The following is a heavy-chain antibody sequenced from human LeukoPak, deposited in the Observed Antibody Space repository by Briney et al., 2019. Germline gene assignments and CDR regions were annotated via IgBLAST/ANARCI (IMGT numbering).Heavy chain of an antibody. D-gene: IGHD5-18*01. CDR3: ARTTRAMVANFDY. J-gene: IGHJ4*02. Sequence: GRSLRLSCAASGFTFSSYGMRWVRQAPGKGREWGAVIWYDGSNKYYADSVKGRFTISRDNSKNTLYLQMNSLGAEDTAVYYCARTTRAMVANFDYWGQGTLVTVSS. CDR1: GFTFSSYG. V-gene: IGHV3-33*01. CDR2: IWYDGSNK.